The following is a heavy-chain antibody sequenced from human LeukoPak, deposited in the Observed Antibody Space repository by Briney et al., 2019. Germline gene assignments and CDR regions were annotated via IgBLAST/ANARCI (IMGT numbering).Heavy chain of an antibody. J-gene: IGHJ4*02. CDR2: INPNGGGT. V-gene: IGHV1-2*02. D-gene: IGHD2-15*01. Sequence: ASVKVSCKPSGYAFTGYYMHWVRRAPGQGLEWMGWINPNGGGTNYAQKFQGRVSMTRDTSIGTAYMELSRLRSDDTAVYYCAKGYCSGGGCSYYFDYWGQGTLVTVSS. CDR1: GYAFTGYY. CDR3: AKGYCSGGGCSYYFDY.